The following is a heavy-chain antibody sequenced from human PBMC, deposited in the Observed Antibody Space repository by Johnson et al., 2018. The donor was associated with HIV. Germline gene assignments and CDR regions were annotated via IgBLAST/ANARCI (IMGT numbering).Heavy chain of an antibody. D-gene: IGHD1-26*01. CDR1: GFTFSSYG. CDR2: ISNDGRNK. V-gene: IGHV3-30*18. Sequence: QMLLVESGGGVVQPGRSLRLSCAASGFTFSSYGMHWVRQAPGKGLEWVAVISNDGRNKDYADSVKGRFTISRDNSKNTLYLQMNSLRAEDTALYYCAKDWSRTVGATLGPGAFDIWGQGTMVTVSS. J-gene: IGHJ3*02. CDR3: AKDWSRTVGATLGPGAFDI.